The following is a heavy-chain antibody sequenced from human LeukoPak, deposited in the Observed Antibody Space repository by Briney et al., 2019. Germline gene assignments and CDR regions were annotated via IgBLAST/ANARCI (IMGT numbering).Heavy chain of an antibody. CDR1: GGSLSSYY. CDR3: AREFRGLEYYYYYMDV. CDR2: IYYSGST. Sequence: SETLSLTCTVSGGSLSSYYWSWIRQPPGKGLEWIGYIYYSGSTNYNPSLKSRVTISVDTSKNQFSLKLSSVTAADTAVYYCAREFRGLEYYYYYMDVWGKGTTVTVSS. J-gene: IGHJ6*03. V-gene: IGHV4-59*01.